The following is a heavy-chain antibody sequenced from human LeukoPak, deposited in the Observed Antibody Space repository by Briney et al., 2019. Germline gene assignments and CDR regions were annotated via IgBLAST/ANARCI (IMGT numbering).Heavy chain of an antibody. CDR1: GYTFTGYY. CDR3: ARGRTSDAFDI. J-gene: IGHJ3*02. CDR2: INPNSGGT. Sequence: ASVKLSCKASGYTFTGYYMHLVRHAPGQGLEWMGWINPNSGGTNYEQKFQGRVTMTRDTSISTAYMELSRLRSDDTAVYYCARGRTSDAFDIWGQGTRVSVSS. V-gene: IGHV1-2*02.